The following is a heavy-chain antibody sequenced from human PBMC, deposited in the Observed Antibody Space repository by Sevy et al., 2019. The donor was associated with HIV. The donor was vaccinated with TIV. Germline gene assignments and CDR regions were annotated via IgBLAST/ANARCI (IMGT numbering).Heavy chain of an antibody. Sequence: SDTLSLTCTVSGGSISIGDYYWSWIRQPPGKGLEWIGYAYHSGATHYNPSLRSPVTMSIDTSKNQFSLKLSSVTAADTAVYYCARGQGDGDRSTPPFDYWGLGTLVTVSS. CDR3: ARGQGDGDRSTPPFDY. D-gene: IGHD4-17*01. CDR1: GGSISIGDYY. J-gene: IGHJ4*02. V-gene: IGHV4-30-4*02. CDR2: AYHSGAT.